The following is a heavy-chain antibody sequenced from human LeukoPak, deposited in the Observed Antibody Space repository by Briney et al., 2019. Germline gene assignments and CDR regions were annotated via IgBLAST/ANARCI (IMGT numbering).Heavy chain of an antibody. D-gene: IGHD2-2*02. Sequence: ASVKVSCKVSGYTLTELSMHWVRQAPGKGHEWMGDFDPEDGETIYAQKFQGRVTMTEDTSTDTAYMELSSLRSEDTAVYYCATLSVRIPAAIRLGWFDPWGQGTLVTVSS. V-gene: IGHV1-24*01. CDR3: ATLSVRIPAAIRLGWFDP. CDR1: GYTLTELS. J-gene: IGHJ5*02. CDR2: FDPEDGET.